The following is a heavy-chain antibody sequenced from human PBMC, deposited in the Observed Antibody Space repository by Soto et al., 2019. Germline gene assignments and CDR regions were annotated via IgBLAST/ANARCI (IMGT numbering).Heavy chain of an antibody. Sequence: PGGSLTLSCTASGFTFNTYWMHWVRQAPGKGLVWVSHIDGDGVTTNYADSVKGRFSISRDNPKNTLYLQMNSLRVEDTAVYYCIPSPTIGARTTWFDPWGRGTLVTVSS. J-gene: IGHJ5*02. CDR1: GFTFNTYW. CDR3: IPSPTIGARTTWFDP. D-gene: IGHD6-6*01. CDR2: IDGDGVTT. V-gene: IGHV3-74*01.